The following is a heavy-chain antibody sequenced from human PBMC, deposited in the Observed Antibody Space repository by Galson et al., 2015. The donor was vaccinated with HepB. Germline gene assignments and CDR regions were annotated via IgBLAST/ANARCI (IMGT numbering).Heavy chain of an antibody. CDR1: GFTFSIFW. V-gene: IGHV3-7*03. J-gene: IGHJ5*02. CDR3: VRVGELYGSANWFDP. CDR2: INLDGSEK. D-gene: IGHD3-10*01. Sequence: SLRLSCAASGFTFSIFWMSWVRQAPGKGLEWLANINLDGSEKYYVDSVEGRFSISRDNAKNSLYLQMNSLRDEDTAVYFCVRVGELYGSANWFDPWGQGTLVTVSS.